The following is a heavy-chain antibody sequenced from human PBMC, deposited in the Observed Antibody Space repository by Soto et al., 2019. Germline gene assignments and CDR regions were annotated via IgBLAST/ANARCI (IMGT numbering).Heavy chain of an antibody. J-gene: IGHJ4*02. Sequence: GGSMRLSCAASGFTFNNYAMNWVRQAPGKGLEWVATISGTGGSTYYADSVKGRFTISRDNSKNTLYLQMNSLRVEDTAVYYCAKDRLGGNFDYWGQGTQVTVSS. CDR3: AKDRLGGNFDY. CDR1: GFTFNNYA. CDR2: ISGTGGST. V-gene: IGHV3-23*01.